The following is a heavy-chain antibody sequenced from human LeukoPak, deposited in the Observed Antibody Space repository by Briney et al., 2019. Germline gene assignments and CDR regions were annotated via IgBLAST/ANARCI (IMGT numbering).Heavy chain of an antibody. Sequence: SETLSLTCAVYVGSFSDYYWSWIRQPPGKRLEWIGEINHSGRTNSNPSLKSRVTISVDTSKNQFSLRLNSVTAADTAVYYCARVTIFDYGILAVPISFDMWGQGTMVTVSS. CDR2: INHSGRT. J-gene: IGHJ3*02. CDR3: ARVTIFDYGILAVPISFDM. D-gene: IGHD3-3*01. CDR1: VGSFSDYY. V-gene: IGHV4-34*01.